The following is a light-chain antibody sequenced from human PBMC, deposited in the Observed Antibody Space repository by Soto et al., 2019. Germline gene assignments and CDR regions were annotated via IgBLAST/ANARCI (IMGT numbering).Light chain of an antibody. V-gene: IGLV1-44*01. CDR1: SSNIGVNT. CDR2: NNN. CDR3: AAWDDSLNGVL. Sequence: QSVLTQPPSASGPSGQSVTISCSGSSSNIGVNTVSSYQQLPGTAPKLLIQNNNQRPSGVPDRFSGSKSGTSASLVLSGLQSDDEAEYYCAAWDDSLNGVLFGGGTKVTVL. J-gene: IGLJ2*01.